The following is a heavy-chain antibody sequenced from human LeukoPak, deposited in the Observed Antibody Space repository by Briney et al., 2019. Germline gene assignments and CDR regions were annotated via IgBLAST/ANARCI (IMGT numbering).Heavy chain of an antibody. J-gene: IGHJ4*02. Sequence: GGSLRLPCAAPGFTFGGYGMGWFGRAPGKGRKGWATIKQDGSERYYVDSVKGRFTISRDNAKNSLYLQMNSLRAEDTAVYYCARDLLGITTRPSFDYWGQGTLVTVSS. V-gene: IGHV3-7*05. CDR3: ARDLLGITTRPSFDY. CDR1: GFTFGGYG. D-gene: IGHD6-6*01. CDR2: IKQDGSER.